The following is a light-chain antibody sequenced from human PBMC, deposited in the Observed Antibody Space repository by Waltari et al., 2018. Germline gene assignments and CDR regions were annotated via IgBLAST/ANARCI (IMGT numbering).Light chain of an antibody. Sequence: DIQMTQSPSTLSAHVGDRVTITCRASQSISNWLAWYQQKPGKAPKFLIYKASSVESGVPTRFSDGRSGTEFALTISNLQPDDFATYDCQQYDTFAWTFGEGTKVEIK. CDR3: QQYDTFAWT. J-gene: IGKJ1*01. CDR1: QSISNW. CDR2: KAS. V-gene: IGKV1-5*03.